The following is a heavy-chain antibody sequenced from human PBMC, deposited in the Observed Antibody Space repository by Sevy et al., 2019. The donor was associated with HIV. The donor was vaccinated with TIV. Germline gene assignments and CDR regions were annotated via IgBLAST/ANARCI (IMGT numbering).Heavy chain of an antibody. CDR3: ATLGIAVAGAFP. CDR2: IGSDGSNN. D-gene: IGHD6-19*01. J-gene: IGHJ5*02. V-gene: IGHV3-30*02. Sequence: GGSLRLSCAASGFTFSSYGMHWVRQAPGKGLEWVAFIGSDGSNNYYADSVEGRFTISRDNSKNTLYLQMNSLRAEDTAVYYCATLGIAVAGAFPWGQGTLVTVSS. CDR1: GFTFSSYG.